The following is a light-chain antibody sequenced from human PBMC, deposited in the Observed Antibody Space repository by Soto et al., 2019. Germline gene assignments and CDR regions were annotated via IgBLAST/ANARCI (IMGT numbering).Light chain of an antibody. CDR2: SGS. CDR3: MQALQTLT. J-gene: IGKJ5*01. Sequence: DIVMTQSALSLPVILGEPASISCRSSQSLLNSNGYNYLDWYLRKPGQSPQLLIYSGSNRSSGVHDRFSGSGSGTDFTLKINRVEAEDVGVYYCMQALQTLTFGQGTRLEIK. V-gene: IGKV2-28*01. CDR1: QSLLNSNGYNY.